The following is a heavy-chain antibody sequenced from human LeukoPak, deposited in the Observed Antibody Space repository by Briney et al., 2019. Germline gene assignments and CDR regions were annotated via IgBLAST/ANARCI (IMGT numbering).Heavy chain of an antibody. V-gene: IGHV3-30*03. CDR2: ISYDGSNK. D-gene: IGHD4-17*01. CDR1: GFTFSSYG. Sequence: GGSLRLSRAASGFTFSSYGMHWVRQAPGKGLEWVAVISYDGSNKYYADSVKGRFTISRDNSKNTLYLQMNSLRAEDTAVYYCATPIYGDYDAFDYWGQGTLATVSS. CDR3: ATPIYGDYDAFDY. J-gene: IGHJ4*02.